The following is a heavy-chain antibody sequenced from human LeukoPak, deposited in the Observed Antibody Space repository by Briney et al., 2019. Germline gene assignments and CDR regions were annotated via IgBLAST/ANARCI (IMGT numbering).Heavy chain of an antibody. V-gene: IGHV1-46*01. Sequence: ASVKVSCKASGGTFSSYAISWVRQAPGQGLEWMGVINPSGESTIYAQKFQGRVTMTRDTSTSTVYMELSSLRSEDTAVYFCARAKSRDYGIDYWGPGTLVTVSS. J-gene: IGHJ4*02. D-gene: IGHD4-17*01. CDR2: INPSGEST. CDR3: ARAKSRDYGIDY. CDR1: GGTFSSYA.